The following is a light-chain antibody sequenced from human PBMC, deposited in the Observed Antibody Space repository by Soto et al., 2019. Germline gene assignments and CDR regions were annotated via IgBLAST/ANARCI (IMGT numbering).Light chain of an antibody. V-gene: IGKV2-28*01. CDR3: MQALQTPL. Sequence: DIVMTQSPLSLPVTPGEPASISCRSSQSLLHSNGYNYLDWYLQKPGQSPQLLIYLGSNRVSGVPDRFSGSGSGTDFTLKISRVEAEDVGVYYCMQALQTPLFGQGTRLEIK. CDR2: LGS. CDR1: QSLLHSNGYNY. J-gene: IGKJ5*01.